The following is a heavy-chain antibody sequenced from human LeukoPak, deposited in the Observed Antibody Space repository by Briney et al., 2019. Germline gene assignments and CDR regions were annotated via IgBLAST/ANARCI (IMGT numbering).Heavy chain of an antibody. CDR1: GFTFSGSG. V-gene: IGHV3-30*02. Sequence: GGSLRLSCAASGFTFSGSGMHWVRQAPGKGLEWVAFIRNDGTNKYYAESVKGRFTISRDNSKNTLYLQMNSLRAEDTALYYCAEDGVSRGVDYYYYYYMDVWGKGTTVTVSS. CDR3: AEDGVSRGVDYYYYYYMDV. D-gene: IGHD3-10*01. CDR2: IRNDGTNK. J-gene: IGHJ6*03.